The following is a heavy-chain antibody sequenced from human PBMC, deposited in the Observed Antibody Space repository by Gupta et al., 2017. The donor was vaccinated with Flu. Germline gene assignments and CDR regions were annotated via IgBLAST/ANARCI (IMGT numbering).Heavy chain of an antibody. D-gene: IGHD2-21*01. CDR1: GFTFNGYS. Sequence: VQLADSGGGLLQPGGSLRLACEASGFTFNGYSMSWVRQAPERGLEWVSYISSSSSSITYADSVKGRFTISRDNAKNSLYLQMRSLRAEDTAVYYCVRETQYSFGSWGQGTLVAVSS. V-gene: IGHV3-48*01. J-gene: IGHJ4*02. CDR3: VRETQYSFGS. CDR2: ISSSSSSI.